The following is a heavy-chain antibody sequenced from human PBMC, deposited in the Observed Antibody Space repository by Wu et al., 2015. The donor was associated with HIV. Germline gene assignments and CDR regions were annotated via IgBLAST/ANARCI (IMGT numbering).Heavy chain of an antibody. D-gene: IGHD4-11*01. Sequence: QVQLLQSGPELTKPGASVMVSCKASGYTFIDYYIYWVRKTPGQGLEWMGWINPNRGGIKYAQKFQGRVTMTRDTAVSTAYMELNSLRSDDTAVYYCARLQSLHGLYSNADYWGQGTLVTVSS. CDR2: INPNRGGI. V-gene: IGHV1-2*02. CDR3: ARLQSLHGLYSNADY. J-gene: IGHJ4*02. CDR1: GYTFIDYY.